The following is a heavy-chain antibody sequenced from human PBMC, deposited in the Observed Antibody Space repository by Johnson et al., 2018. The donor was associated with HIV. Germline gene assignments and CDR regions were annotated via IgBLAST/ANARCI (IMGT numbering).Heavy chain of an antibody. V-gene: IGHV3-30*18. Sequence: QMQLVESGGGLVQPGGSLRLSCGASGFTFSSHDMHWVRQAPGKGLEWVAVISYDGSNQYCADSVKGRFTISRDNSNKTVYLQMNSLGHEDTAVYYCAKPPSMGADAFDIWGQGTMVTVSS. D-gene: IGHD3-16*01. CDR3: AKPPSMGADAFDI. CDR2: ISYDGSNQ. CDR1: GFTFSSHD. J-gene: IGHJ3*02.